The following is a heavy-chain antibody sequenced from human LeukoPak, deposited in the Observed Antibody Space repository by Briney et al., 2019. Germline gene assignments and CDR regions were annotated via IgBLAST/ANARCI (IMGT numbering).Heavy chain of an antibody. CDR2: INHSGST. V-gene: IGHV4-39*07. D-gene: IGHD1-7*01. CDR1: GGSISSSSYY. Sequence: PSETLSLTCTVSGGSISSSSYYWSWIRQPPGKGLEWIGEINHSGSTNYNPSLKSRVIISVDTSKNQFSLKLSSVTAADTAVYYCAREVKYNWNYANLPHYYYYYMDVWGKGTTVTVSS. J-gene: IGHJ6*03. CDR3: AREVKYNWNYANLPHYYYYYMDV.